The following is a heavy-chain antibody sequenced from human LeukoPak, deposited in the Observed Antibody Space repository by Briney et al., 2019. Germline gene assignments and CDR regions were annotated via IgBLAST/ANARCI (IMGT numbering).Heavy chain of an antibody. CDR3: AKDGRDYGGNSVNWFDP. Sequence: GSLRLSCAASGFTFSSYAMSWVRQAPGKGLEWVSAISGSGGSTYYADSVKGRFTISRDNSKNTLYLQMNSLRAEDTAVYYCAKDGRDYGGNSVNWFDPWGQGTLVTVSS. CDR1: GFTFSSYA. D-gene: IGHD4-23*01. J-gene: IGHJ5*02. V-gene: IGHV3-23*01. CDR2: ISGSGGST.